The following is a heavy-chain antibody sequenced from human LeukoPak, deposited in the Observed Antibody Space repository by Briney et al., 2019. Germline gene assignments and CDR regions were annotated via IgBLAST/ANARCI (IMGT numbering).Heavy chain of an antibody. Sequence: PSETLSLTCTVSGGSISGYYWSWIRQPPGKGLEWIGYIYYSGTTNYNPPLKSRVTISVDTSKNQFSLKLSSVTAADTAVYYCARAQRWVYGMDVWGQGTTVTVSS. V-gene: IGHV4-59*01. CDR1: GGSISGYY. J-gene: IGHJ6*02. CDR3: ARAQRWVYGMDV. D-gene: IGHD5-24*01. CDR2: IYYSGTT.